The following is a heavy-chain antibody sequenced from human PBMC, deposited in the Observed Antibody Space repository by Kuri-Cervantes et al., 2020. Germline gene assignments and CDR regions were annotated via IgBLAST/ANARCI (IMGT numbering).Heavy chain of an antibody. CDR3: AKDIFGYYGSGRTFDY. Sequence: GESLKISCAASGFTFSSYAMHWVRQAPGKGLEWVAVISYDGSNKHYADSVKGRFTISRDNSKNTLYLQMNSLRAEDTALYYCAKDIFGYYGSGRTFDYWGQGTLVTVSS. D-gene: IGHD3-10*01. CDR2: ISYDGSNK. V-gene: IGHV3-30*01. J-gene: IGHJ4*02. CDR1: GFTFSSYA.